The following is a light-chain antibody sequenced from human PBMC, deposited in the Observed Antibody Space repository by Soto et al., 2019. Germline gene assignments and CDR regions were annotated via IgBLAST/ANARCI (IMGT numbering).Light chain of an antibody. CDR2: GAS. CDR1: QSVSSSY. J-gene: IGKJ4*01. Sequence: EIVLTQSPGTLSLSPGERATLSCRASQSVSSSYLAWYQQKPGQAPRLLIYGASSRATGIPGRFSGSGSGTDFTLNISRLEPDDFAVYYCQQYGDSPLTFGGGTKVDIK. V-gene: IGKV3-20*01. CDR3: QQYGDSPLT.